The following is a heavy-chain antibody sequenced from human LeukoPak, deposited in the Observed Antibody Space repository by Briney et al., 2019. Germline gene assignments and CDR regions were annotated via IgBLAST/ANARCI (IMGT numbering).Heavy chain of an antibody. J-gene: IGHJ5*02. V-gene: IGHV3-21*01. CDR2: ITSTSSYI. CDR3: ARVEAVAGNWGGLDP. CDR1: GFTFSSYS. Sequence: GGSLRLSCAASGFTFSSYSMNWVRQAPGKGLEWVSSITSTSSYIYYADSVKGRFTISRDNAKDSLFLQLNSLRAEDTAMYYCARVEAVAGNWGGLDPWGQGSLVSVSS. D-gene: IGHD6-19*01.